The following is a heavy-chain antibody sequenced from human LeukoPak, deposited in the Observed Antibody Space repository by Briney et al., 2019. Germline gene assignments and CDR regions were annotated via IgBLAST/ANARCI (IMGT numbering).Heavy chain of an antibody. CDR3: AREERRELAR. Sequence: ASVKVSCKVSGYTFTDYFMHWLRQAPGQGLEWMGWVNPNSGGTYYAQKFQGRVTMTRDTSISTAYMELSRLRSDDTAVYYCAREERRELARWGQGTLVTVSS. V-gene: IGHV1-2*02. J-gene: IGHJ4*02. D-gene: IGHD1-26*01. CDR2: VNPNSGGT. CDR1: GYTFTDYF.